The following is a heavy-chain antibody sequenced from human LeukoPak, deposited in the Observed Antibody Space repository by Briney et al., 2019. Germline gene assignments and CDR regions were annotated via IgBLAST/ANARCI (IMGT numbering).Heavy chain of an antibody. J-gene: IGHJ4*02. CDR2: ISGSGGST. CDR3: AKTRQGAATAAGTLYYFDY. Sequence: GGTLRLSCAASGFTFSSYGMSWVRQAPGKGLEWVAAISGSGGSTYYADSVKGRFTISRDNSKNTLYLQMNSLRAEDTAVYYCAKTRQGAATAAGTLYYFDYWGQGTLVTVSS. CDR1: GFTFSSYG. D-gene: IGHD6-13*01. V-gene: IGHV3-23*01.